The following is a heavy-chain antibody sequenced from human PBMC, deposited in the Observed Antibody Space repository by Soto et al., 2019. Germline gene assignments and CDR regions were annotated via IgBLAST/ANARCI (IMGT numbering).Heavy chain of an antibody. CDR3: ARSLDVFLWLGELLSLGFDS. V-gene: IGHV3-23*01. CDR2: ISATGGST. D-gene: IGHD3-10*01. J-gene: IGHJ4*02. CDR1: GFTFDNYA. Sequence: EVQLMESGGGLVQPGGSLRLSCAASGFTFDNYAMNWVRQAPGKGLAWVSGISATGGSTYYAASVRGRFGISRDNSKNTLDLQMNSLRAEDTAVYYCARSLDVFLWLGELLSLGFDSWGQGTLVTASS.